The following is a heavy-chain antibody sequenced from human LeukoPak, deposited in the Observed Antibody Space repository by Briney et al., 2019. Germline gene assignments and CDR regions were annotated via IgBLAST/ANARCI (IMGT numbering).Heavy chain of an antibody. D-gene: IGHD3-16*01. V-gene: IGHV5-51*01. CDR1: GYSFINYW. CDR3: ARHWDYMDV. Sequence: GESLKISCRASGYSFINYWIGWVRQMPGKGLEWVGLIYPGDSNVRYSPSFQGQVTISADRSINTAYLQWSSLRTSDTAMYYCARHWDYMDVWGKGTTVTVSS. J-gene: IGHJ6*03. CDR2: IYPGDSNV.